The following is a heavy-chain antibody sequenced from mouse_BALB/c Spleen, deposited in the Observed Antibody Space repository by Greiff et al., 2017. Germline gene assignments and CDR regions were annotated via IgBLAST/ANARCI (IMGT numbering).Heavy chain of an antibody. Sequence: QVQLKESGPGLVAPSQSLSITCTVSGFSLTGYGVNWVRQPPGKGLEWLGMIWGDGSTDYNSALKSRLSISKDNSKSQVFLKMNSLQTDDTARYYCATSTMITTGYAMDYWGQGTSVTVSS. D-gene: IGHD2-4*01. J-gene: IGHJ4*01. CDR2: IWGDGST. V-gene: IGHV2-6-7*01. CDR3: ATSTMITTGYAMDY. CDR1: GFSLTGYG.